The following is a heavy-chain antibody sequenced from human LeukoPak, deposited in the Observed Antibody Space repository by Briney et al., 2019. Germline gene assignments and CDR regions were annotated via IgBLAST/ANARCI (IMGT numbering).Heavy chain of an antibody. Sequence: PGGPLRLSCAASGFTFSDYYMSWIRQPPGKGLEWVSYISSSSSYTDDADSVKGRFTISRDNAKNSLNLQMNSLRAEDTAVYYCARDSGYSGYSDYWGQGTLVTVSS. CDR3: ARDSGYSGYSDY. CDR1: GFTFSDYY. V-gene: IGHV3-11*05. J-gene: IGHJ4*02. CDR2: ISSSSSYT. D-gene: IGHD5-12*01.